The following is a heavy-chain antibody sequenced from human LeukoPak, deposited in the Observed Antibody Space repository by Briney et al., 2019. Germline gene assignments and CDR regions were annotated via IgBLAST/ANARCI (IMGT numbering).Heavy chain of an antibody. Sequence: GGSLRLSCAASGFTFSSYSINWVRQAPGKGLEWVSSISSSSSYIYYADSVKGRFTISRDNSKNTLYLQMNSLRAEDTAAYYCARATRDGHPGSYYYYMDVWGKGTTVTISS. J-gene: IGHJ6*03. D-gene: IGHD5-24*01. V-gene: IGHV3-21*01. CDR1: GFTFSSYS. CDR3: ARATRDGHPGSYYYYMDV. CDR2: ISSSSSYI.